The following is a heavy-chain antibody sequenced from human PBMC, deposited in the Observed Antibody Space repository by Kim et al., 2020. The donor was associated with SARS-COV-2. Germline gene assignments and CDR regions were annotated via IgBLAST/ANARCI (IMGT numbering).Heavy chain of an antibody. J-gene: IGHJ5*02. Sequence: ASVKVSCKASGYTFTSYAMNWVRQAPGQGLEWMGWINTNTGNPTYAQGFTGRFVFSLDTSVSTAYLQISSLKAEDTAVYYCARVEIGWKIGVVPTNWFDPWGQGTLVTVSS. CDR3: ARVEIGWKIGVVPTNWFDP. V-gene: IGHV7-4-1*02. D-gene: IGHD3-3*01. CDR1: GYTFTSYA. CDR2: INTNTGNP.